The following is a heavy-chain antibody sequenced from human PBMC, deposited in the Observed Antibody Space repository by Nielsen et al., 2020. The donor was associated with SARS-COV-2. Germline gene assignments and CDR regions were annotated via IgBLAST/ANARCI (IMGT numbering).Heavy chain of an antibody. CDR2: INWNGGRT. D-gene: IGHD3-16*01. J-gene: IGHJ4*02. V-gene: IGHV3-20*04. CDR3: AREFGAGAFGF. Sequence: GGSLRLSCAASGFSFDDDGMSWVRQVPGRGLEWVSGINWNGGRTGYADSVRGRLTISRDNAQNSLFLQMNSLRAEDTATYYCAREFGAGAFGFWGQGTQVTVSS. CDR1: GFSFDDDG.